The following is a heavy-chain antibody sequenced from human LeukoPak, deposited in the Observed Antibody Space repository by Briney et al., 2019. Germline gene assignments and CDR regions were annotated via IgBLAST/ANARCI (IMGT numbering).Heavy chain of an antibody. V-gene: IGHV3-23*01. CDR1: GFTFSNYD. Sequence: GGSLRLSCAASGFTFSNYDMSWVRQAPGKGLEWVSAVAGGGDTTYYADSVKGRFTISRDNSKSTLYLQMNSLRAEDTAVYYCAKRGSYFGGFDYWGQGTLVTVSS. CDR3: AKRGSYFGGFDY. J-gene: IGHJ4*02. CDR2: VAGGGDTT. D-gene: IGHD3-10*01.